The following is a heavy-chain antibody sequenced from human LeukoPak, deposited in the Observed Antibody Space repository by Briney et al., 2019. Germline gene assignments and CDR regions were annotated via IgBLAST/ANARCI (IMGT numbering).Heavy chain of an antibody. CDR1: GFTFSNYG. J-gene: IGHJ4*02. CDR2: IRNDESNK. V-gene: IGHV3-30*02. D-gene: IGHD2-8*01. Sequence: GGSLRLSCAASGFTFSNYGMHWVRQTPGKGLEWVSFIRNDESNKYYTDSVKGRFTISRDNSKHTLYLQLNSLRADDTAIYYCVRDTKDYWGQGTLVTVSS. CDR3: VRDTKDY.